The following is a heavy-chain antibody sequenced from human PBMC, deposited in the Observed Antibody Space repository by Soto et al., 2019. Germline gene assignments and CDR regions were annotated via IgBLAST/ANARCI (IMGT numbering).Heavy chain of an antibody. Sequence: QVQLVESGGGVVQPGRSLRLSCAASGFTFSSYGMHWVRQAPGKGLEWVAVISYDGSNKYYADSVKGRFTISRDNSKNTLYLQMNSLRAEDTAVYYCAKGSWVDGYYDRYYFGYWGQGTLVTVSS. D-gene: IGHD3-22*01. V-gene: IGHV3-30*18. CDR1: GFTFSSYG. CDR2: ISYDGSNK. CDR3: AKGSWVDGYYDRYYFGY. J-gene: IGHJ4*02.